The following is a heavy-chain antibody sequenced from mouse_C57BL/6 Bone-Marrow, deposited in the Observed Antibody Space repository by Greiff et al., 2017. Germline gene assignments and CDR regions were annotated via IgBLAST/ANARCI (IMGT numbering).Heavy chain of an antibody. D-gene: IGHD1-1*01. CDR2: INPNNGGT. J-gene: IGHJ1*03. V-gene: IGHV1-26*01. CDR1: GYTFTDYY. CDR3: ARRLLRHWYFDV. Sequence: VQLQQSGPELVKPGASVKISCKASGYTFTDYYMNWVKQSHGKSLEWIGDINPNNGGTSYNQKFKGKATLTVDKSSSTAYMELRSLTSEDSAVYYCARRLLRHWYFDVWGTGTTVTVSS.